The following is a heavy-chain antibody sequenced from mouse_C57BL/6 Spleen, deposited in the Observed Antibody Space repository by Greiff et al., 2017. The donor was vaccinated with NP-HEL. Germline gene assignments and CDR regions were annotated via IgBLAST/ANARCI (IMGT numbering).Heavy chain of an antibody. Sequence: EVQRVESGGGLVQPGGSLKLSCAASGFTFSDYGMAWVRQAPRKGPEWVAFISNLAYSIYYADTVTGRFTISRENAKNTLYLEMSSLRSEDTAMYYCARQDGSSPYWYFDVWGTGTTVTVSS. J-gene: IGHJ1*03. CDR3: ARQDGSSPYWYFDV. CDR1: GFTFSDYG. CDR2: ISNLAYSI. D-gene: IGHD1-1*01. V-gene: IGHV5-15*01.